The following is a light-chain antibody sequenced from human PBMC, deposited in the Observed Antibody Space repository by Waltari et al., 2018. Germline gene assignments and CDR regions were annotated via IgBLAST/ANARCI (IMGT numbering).Light chain of an antibody. Sequence: QSALTQPASVSGSPGQSITIPCTGTSSDVGGHDFVSWYQQYPGKAPKLIIYGVSDRPSGVSNRFSGSKSGNTASLTISGLQTEDEADYYCSSYTSTSTPYNVFGSGTKVTVL. CDR3: SSYTSTSTPYNV. V-gene: IGLV2-14*03. J-gene: IGLJ6*01. CDR1: SSDVGGHDF. CDR2: GVS.